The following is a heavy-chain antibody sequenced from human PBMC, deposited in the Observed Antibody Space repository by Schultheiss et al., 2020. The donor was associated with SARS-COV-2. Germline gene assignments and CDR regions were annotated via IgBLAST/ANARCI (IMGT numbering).Heavy chain of an antibody. CDR3: ARDPPDYYDSSAYYGSVDY. Sequence: SETLSLTCAVSGYSISSGYYWGWIRQPPGKGLEWIGSIYHSGSTYYNPSLKSRVTISVDTSKNQFSLKLSSVTAADTAVYYCARDPPDYYDSSAYYGSVDYWGQGTLVTVSS. V-gene: IGHV4-38-2*02. J-gene: IGHJ4*02. D-gene: IGHD3-22*01. CDR2: IYHSGST. CDR1: GYSISSGYY.